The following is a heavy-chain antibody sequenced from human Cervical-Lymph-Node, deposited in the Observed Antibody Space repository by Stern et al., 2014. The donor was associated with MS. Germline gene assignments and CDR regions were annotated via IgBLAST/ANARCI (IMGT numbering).Heavy chain of an antibody. CDR1: GYTFTSYA. J-gene: IGHJ4*02. CDR3: ARSGNLDY. V-gene: IGHV1-3*04. Sequence: QVQLMQSGAEVKKPGASVNVSCKTSGYTFTSYAIHWVRQAPGQRLEWMGWINTGAGNTKYSQKFQGRVTITRATSASTAYMELSSLRSEDTAVYYCARSGNLDYWGQGTLVTVSS. D-gene: IGHD1-26*01. CDR2: INTGAGNT.